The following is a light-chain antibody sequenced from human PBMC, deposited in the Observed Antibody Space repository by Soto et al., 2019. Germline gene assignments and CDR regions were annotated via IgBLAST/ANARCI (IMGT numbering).Light chain of an antibody. Sequence: QSVLTQPPSASGSPGQSVTISCTGTSSDVGGYNYVSWYQQHPGKAPKLMIYEVSKRPSGVPDRFSGSKSGNTASLTVSGLQAEDEADYYCSSYAGSNNSYVVLGGGTKLTVL. CDR1: SSDVGGYNY. CDR2: EVS. V-gene: IGLV2-8*01. CDR3: SSYAGSNNSYVV. J-gene: IGLJ2*01.